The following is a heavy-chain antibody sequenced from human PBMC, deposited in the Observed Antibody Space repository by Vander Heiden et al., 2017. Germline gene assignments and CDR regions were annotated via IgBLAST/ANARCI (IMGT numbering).Heavy chain of an antibody. CDR2: INSYSGGT. V-gene: IGHV1-2*06. CDR3: AKSGWGDCTSTSCYGF. J-gene: IGHJ4*02. Sequence: QVQLVQSGAEVKKPGASVKVSCTASGYTFIDHYMHWVRQAPGQGLEWMGRINSYSGGTNSAQKFQGRVTMTRDTSISTAYMELTRLRSDDTAVYYCAKSGWGDCTSTSCYGFWGQGTLVTVSS. CDR1: GYTFIDHY. D-gene: IGHD2-2*01.